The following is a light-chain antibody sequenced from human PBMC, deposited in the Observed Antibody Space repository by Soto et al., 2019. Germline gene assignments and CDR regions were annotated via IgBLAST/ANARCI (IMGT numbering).Light chain of an antibody. CDR3: QQYNSYPYT. Sequence: DIQMTQSPSTLSAFVGDRVTITCRASQSISNWLAWYQQKPGKAPKLLTYDASSLASGVPSRFSGSGSGTEFTLTISSLQPDDFAAYYCQQYNSYPYTFGQGTKLEIK. CDR2: DAS. V-gene: IGKV1-5*01. CDR1: QSISNW. J-gene: IGKJ2*01.